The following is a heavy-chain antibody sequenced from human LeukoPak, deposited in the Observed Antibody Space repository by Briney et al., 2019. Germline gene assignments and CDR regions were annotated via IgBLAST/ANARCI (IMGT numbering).Heavy chain of an antibody. D-gene: IGHD2-21*02. CDR1: GYSISSSSYY. J-gene: IGHJ4*02. Sequence: PSETLSLTCAVSGYSISSSSYYWGWIRQPPGKGLEWIGCIYYSGSTYYNPSLKSRVTISVDTSKNQFSLKLSSVTAADTAVYYCARHRLAYCGGDCYPYYFDYWGQGTLVTVSS. CDR3: ARHRLAYCGGDCYPYYFDY. CDR2: IYYSGST. V-gene: IGHV4-39*01.